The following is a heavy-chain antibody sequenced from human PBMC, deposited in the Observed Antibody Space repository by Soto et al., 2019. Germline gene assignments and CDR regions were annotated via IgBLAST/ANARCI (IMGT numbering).Heavy chain of an antibody. Sequence: QVQLQQWGAGLLKPSETLSLTCAVYGGSFSGYYWSWIRQPPGKGLEWLGEINHSGSTNYNPSLKSRVTISVDTSKNQFSLKLSSVTAADTAVYYCARGATVTTSGKYYYYMDVWGKGTTVTVSS. CDR2: INHSGST. V-gene: IGHV4-34*01. J-gene: IGHJ6*03. CDR1: GGSFSGYY. CDR3: ARGATVTTSGKYYYYMDV. D-gene: IGHD4-4*01.